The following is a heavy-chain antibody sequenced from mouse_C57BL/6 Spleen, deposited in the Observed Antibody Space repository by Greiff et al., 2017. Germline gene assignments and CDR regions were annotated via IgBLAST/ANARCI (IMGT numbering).Heavy chain of an antibody. V-gene: IGHV1-81*01. CDR3: ARWEGFAY. Sequence: VQLQQSGAELARPGASVKLSCKASGYTFTSYGISWVKQRTGQGLEWIGEIYPRSGNTYYNEKLKGKATLTADKSSSTAYMELRSLTSEDSAVYFCARWEGFAYWGQGTLVTVSA. J-gene: IGHJ3*01. D-gene: IGHD4-1*01. CDR1: GYTFTSYG. CDR2: IYPRSGNT.